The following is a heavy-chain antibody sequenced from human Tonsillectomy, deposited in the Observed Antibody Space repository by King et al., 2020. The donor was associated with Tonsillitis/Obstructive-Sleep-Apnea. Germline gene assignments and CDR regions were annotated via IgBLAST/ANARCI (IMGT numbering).Heavy chain of an antibody. CDR1: GFIFGDYH. Sequence: QLVQSGGGLVNPGRSLRLSCTTSGFIFGDYHMSWFRQAPGKGLGWGGFIRMQVYGETVEYAASVKGRFTISRDDSKRITYRQMNSLETEDTAVYYCDSAPPTTSNFDAFDIWGQGAMVTVSS. CDR2: IRMQVYGETV. D-gene: IGHD4/OR15-4a*01. J-gene: IGHJ3*02. CDR3: DSAPPTTSNFDAFDI. V-gene: IGHV3-49*05.